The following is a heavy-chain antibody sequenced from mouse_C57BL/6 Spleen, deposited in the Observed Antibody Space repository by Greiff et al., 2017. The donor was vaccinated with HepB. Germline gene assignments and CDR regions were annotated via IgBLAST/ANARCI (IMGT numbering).Heavy chain of an antibody. CDR2: ISSGGSYT. CDR3: ARRVNYRYAMDY. V-gene: IGHV5-6*02. D-gene: IGHD2-1*01. Sequence: EVKVVESGGDLVKPGGSLKLSCAASGFTFSSYGMSWVRQTPDKRLEWVATISSGGSYTYYPDSVKGRFTISRDNAKNTLYLQMSSLKSEDTAMYYCARRVNYRYAMDYWGQGTSVTVSS. J-gene: IGHJ4*01. CDR1: GFTFSSYG.